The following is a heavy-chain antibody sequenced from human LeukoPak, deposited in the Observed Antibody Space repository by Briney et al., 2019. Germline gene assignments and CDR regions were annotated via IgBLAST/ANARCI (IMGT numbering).Heavy chain of an antibody. CDR3: ARDIQSAGSLLRRPVDY. J-gene: IGHJ4*02. CDR1: GFTFSSYA. CDR2: ISYDGSNK. V-gene: IGHV3-30*04. D-gene: IGHD1-26*01. Sequence: GGSLRLSCAASGFTFSSYAMHWVRQAPGKGLEWVAVISYDGSNKYYADSVKGRFTISRDNSKNTLYLQMNSLRAEDTAVYYCARDIQSAGSLLRRPVDYWGQGTLVTVSS.